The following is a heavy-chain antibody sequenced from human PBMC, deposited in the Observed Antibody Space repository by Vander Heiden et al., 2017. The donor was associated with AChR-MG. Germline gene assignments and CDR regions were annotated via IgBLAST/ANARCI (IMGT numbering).Heavy chain of an antibody. Sequence: QVQLVQSGAEVKKPGSSVKVSCKASGGTSSSYAISWVRQAPGQGLEWMGGIIPIFGTANYAQKFQGRVTITADKSTSTAYMELSSLRSEDTAVYYCAKTSPLDYGDPLAWYFDLWGRGTLVTVSS. D-gene: IGHD4-17*01. CDR3: AKTSPLDYGDPLAWYFDL. CDR1: GGTSSSYA. J-gene: IGHJ2*01. V-gene: IGHV1-69*06. CDR2: IIPIFGTA.